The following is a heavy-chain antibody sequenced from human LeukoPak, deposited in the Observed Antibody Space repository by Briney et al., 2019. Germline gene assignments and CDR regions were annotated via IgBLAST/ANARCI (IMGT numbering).Heavy chain of an antibody. CDR3: SKVGIAARRGHYYYYYYMDG. CDR2: IIPIFGTD. D-gene: IGHD6-6*01. J-gene: IGHJ6*03. CDR1: GGTFSSYA. V-gene: IGHV1-69*05. Sequence: GCSAKVSCKASGGTFSSYAISWVRQAAGQGREWMGGIIPIFGTDNYHQQFQGRGPITKDEATSKGYLELRRLKMGDTAEDYCSKVGIAARRGHYYYYYYMDGWGKGTTVTVSS.